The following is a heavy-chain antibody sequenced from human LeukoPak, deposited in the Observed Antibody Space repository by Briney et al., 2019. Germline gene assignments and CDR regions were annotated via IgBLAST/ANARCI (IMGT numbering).Heavy chain of an antibody. J-gene: IGHJ4*02. CDR2: INPSGGST. Sequence: ASVKVSCKASGYTFTSYYMHWVRQAPGQGLEWMGIINPSGGSTSYAQKFQGRVTMTRDTSTSTVYMELSSLRSEDTAVYYCASYPLYAVAGIAFLDWGQGTLVTVSS. V-gene: IGHV1-46*01. D-gene: IGHD6-19*01. CDR3: ASYPLYAVAGIAFLD. CDR1: GYTFTSYY.